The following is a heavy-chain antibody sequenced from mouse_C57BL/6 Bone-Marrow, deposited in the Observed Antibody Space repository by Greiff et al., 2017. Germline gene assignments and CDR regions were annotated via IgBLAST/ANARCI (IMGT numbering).Heavy chain of an antibody. CDR1: GYTFTDYY. CDR3: ARWGLYYYGSSYFDY. J-gene: IGHJ2*01. V-gene: IGHV1-19*01. CDR2: INPYNGGT. D-gene: IGHD1-1*01. Sequence: EVQLQQSGPVLVKPGASVKMSCKASGYTFTDYYMNWVKQSHGKSLEWIGVINPYNGGTSYNQKFKGKATLTVDKSSSTAYMELNSLTSEDSAVYYCARWGLYYYGSSYFDYWGQGTTLTVSS.